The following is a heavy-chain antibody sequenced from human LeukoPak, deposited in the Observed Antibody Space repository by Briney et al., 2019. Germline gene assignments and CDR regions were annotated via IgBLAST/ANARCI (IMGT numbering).Heavy chain of an antibody. CDR1: GYTFTSYY. CDR2: INPSGGST. D-gene: IGHD3-3*01. CDR3: ARDKRGDDFWSGFDY. Sequence: VASVKVSCKASGYTFTSYYMHWVRQAPGQGLEWMGIINPSGGSTSYVQKFQGRVTMTRDTSTSTAYMELSSLRSEDTAVYYCARDKRGDDFWSGFDYWGQGTLVTVSS. J-gene: IGHJ4*02. V-gene: IGHV1-46*01.